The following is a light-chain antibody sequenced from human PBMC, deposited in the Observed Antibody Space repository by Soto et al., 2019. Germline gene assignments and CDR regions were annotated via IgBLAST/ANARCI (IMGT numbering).Light chain of an antibody. Sequence: EIVLTQSPGTLSLSPGERATLSCRASQSVSSIFLAWYQQKPDQAPRLLIYGASSRATGIPDRFSGSGSGTDFTLTSSRLEPEDFAVYYCQQYESSWTFGQGAKVEIK. CDR3: QQYESSWT. CDR2: GAS. J-gene: IGKJ1*01. CDR1: QSVSSIF. V-gene: IGKV3-20*01.